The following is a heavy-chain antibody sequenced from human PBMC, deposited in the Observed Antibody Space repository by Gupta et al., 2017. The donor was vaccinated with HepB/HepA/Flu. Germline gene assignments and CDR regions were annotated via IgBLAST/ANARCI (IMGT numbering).Heavy chain of an antibody. J-gene: IGHJ4*02. CDR1: GGSISSSSYY. V-gene: IGHV4-39*01. D-gene: IGHD5-12*01. Sequence: QLQLQESGPGLVKPSETLSLTCTVSGGSISSSSYYWGWIRKPPGKGLEWIGSIYYSGSTYYNPSLKSRVTISVDTSKNQFSLKLSSVTAADTAVYYCARTDIVATTCFDYWGQGTLVTVSS. CDR3: ARTDIVATTCFDY. CDR2: IYYSGST.